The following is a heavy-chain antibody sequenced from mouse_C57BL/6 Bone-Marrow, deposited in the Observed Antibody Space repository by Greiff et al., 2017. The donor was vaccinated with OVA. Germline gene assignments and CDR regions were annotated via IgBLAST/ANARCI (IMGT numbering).Heavy chain of an antibody. D-gene: IGHD1-1*02. CDR2: IYIGNGYT. Sequence: QAVAELVRPGSSVKMSRKTSAYKFTIYVINWVKQRPGQGLEWIGYIYIGNGYTEYNEKFKGKATLTSDTSSSTAYMQLSSLTSEDSAIYCCTRRGGFYYLDNGGQGTTPTVSP. CDR3: TRRGGFYYLDN. V-gene: IGHV1-58*01. CDR1: AYKFTIYV. J-gene: IGHJ2*01.